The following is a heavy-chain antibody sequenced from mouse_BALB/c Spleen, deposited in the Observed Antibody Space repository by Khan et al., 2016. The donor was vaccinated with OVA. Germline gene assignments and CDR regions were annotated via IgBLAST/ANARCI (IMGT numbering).Heavy chain of an antibody. CDR1: GYSITSDYA. Sequence: EVKLLESGPGLVKPSQSLSLTCTVTGYSITSDYAWNWIRQFPGNKLEWMGYISYSGRTSYNPSLKSRIPITRDTSKNQFFLQLNSVTTEATATYYCARSVTITTVVATDFDYWGQGTTLTVSS. D-gene: IGHD1-1*01. J-gene: IGHJ2*01. V-gene: IGHV3-2*02. CDR3: ARSVTITTVVATDFDY. CDR2: ISYSGRT.